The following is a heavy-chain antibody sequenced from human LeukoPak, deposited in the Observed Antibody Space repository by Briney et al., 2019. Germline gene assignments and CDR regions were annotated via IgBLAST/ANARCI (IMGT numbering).Heavy chain of an antibody. Sequence: SETLSLTCAVYGGSFSGYYWSWIRQPPGKGLEWIGEINHSGSTNYNPSLKSRVTISLDTSKNQFSLKLSSVTAADTAVYYCAGAGVVTATHYWYLYLWGRGTLLTVSS. CDR2: INHSGST. CDR1: GGSFSGYY. J-gene: IGHJ2*01. D-gene: IGHD2-21*02. V-gene: IGHV4-34*01. CDR3: AGAGVVTATHYWYLYL.